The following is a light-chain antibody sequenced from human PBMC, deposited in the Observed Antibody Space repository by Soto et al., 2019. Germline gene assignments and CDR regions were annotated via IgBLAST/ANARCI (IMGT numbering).Light chain of an antibody. CDR3: QQYNSYSYT. V-gene: IGKV1-5*01. CDR2: DSS. CDR1: QSISSW. Sequence: TQSPSTLSASVGDRVTITCRASQSISSWLAWYQQKPGKAPKLLIYDSSSLESGVPSRFSGSGSGTEFTLTISSLQPDDFATYYCQQYNSYSYTFGQGTKLEIK. J-gene: IGKJ2*01.